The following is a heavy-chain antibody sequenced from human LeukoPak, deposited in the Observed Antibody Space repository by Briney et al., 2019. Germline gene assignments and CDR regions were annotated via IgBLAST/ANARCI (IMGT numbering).Heavy chain of an antibody. CDR3: GSNSWGPAQYYYYYSVMAV. CDR1: GGTFSSYA. CDR2: IIPIFGTA. J-gene: IGHJ6*04. D-gene: IGHD7-27*01. V-gene: IGHV1-69*13. Sequence: ASVKVSCTASGGTFSSYAISWVRQAPGQGLEWMGGIIPIFGTANYAQKFQGRVTITADESTSTAYMELSSLRSEDTAVYYCGSNSWGPAQYYYYYSVMAVGGKGTPSTVS.